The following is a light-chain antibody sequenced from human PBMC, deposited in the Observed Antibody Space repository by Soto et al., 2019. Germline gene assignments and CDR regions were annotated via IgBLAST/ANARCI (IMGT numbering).Light chain of an antibody. V-gene: IGLV2-8*01. Sequence: QSVLTQPPSSSGSPGQSVTISCTGTISDVGGYDYVSWYQQHPGKAPKLMIYEVTIRPSGVSDRFSGSKSGNTASLTVSGLQAEDEADYYCSSYTGGNPSYVFRTGTKVTVL. CDR2: EVT. J-gene: IGLJ1*01. CDR3: SSYTGGNPSYV. CDR1: ISDVGGYDY.